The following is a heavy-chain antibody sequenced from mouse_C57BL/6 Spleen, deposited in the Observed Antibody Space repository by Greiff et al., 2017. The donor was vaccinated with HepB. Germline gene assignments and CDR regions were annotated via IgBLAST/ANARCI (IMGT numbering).Heavy chain of an antibody. D-gene: IGHD1-1*01. Sequence: DVQLVESGEGLVKPGGSLKLSCAASGFTFSSYAMSWVRQTPEKRLEWVAYISSGGDYIYYADTVKGRFTISRDNARNTLYLQMSSLKSEDTAMYYCTRVLPYYAMDYWGQGTSVTVSS. CDR2: ISSGGDYI. CDR3: TRVLPYYAMDY. CDR1: GFTFSSYA. J-gene: IGHJ4*01. V-gene: IGHV5-9-1*02.